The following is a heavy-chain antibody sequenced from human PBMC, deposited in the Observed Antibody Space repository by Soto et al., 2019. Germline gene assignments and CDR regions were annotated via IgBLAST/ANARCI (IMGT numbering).Heavy chain of an antibody. CDR3: ARVMAAMQNWLDP. J-gene: IGHJ5*02. V-gene: IGHV4-30-4*01. CDR2: IYHTGTT. CDR1: GGSISSIDYF. D-gene: IGHD2-2*01. Sequence: QVQLQESGPGLVKPSQTLSLTCSVSGGSISSIDYFWGWIRQPPGTGLEWIGFIYHTGTTYYNPSLRSRVTISIDTSKSQFSKKLNSVTAADTAVYYCARVMAAMQNWLDPWGQGTLVTVSP.